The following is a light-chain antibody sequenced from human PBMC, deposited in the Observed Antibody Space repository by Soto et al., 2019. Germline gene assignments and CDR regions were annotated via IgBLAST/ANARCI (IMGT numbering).Light chain of an antibody. J-gene: IGKJ5*01. CDR3: QQYDKWPIT. CDR1: QSIPTTY. CDR2: GIS. Sequence: EIVLTHSPGTLSLSPGEGATLACRASQSIPTTYFAWYQQKPGQAPRLLIYGISTRATGIPDRFSGSGSGTEFTLTISSLQSEDFGVYYCQQYDKWPITFGQGTRLEIK. V-gene: IGKV3D-15*01.